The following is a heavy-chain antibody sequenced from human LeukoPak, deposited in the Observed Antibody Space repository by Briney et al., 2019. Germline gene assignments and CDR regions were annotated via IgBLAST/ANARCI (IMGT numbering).Heavy chain of an antibody. CDR3: ARDRYCSGGSCSWGDDFDI. Sequence: SETLSLTCAVYGGSFSGYYWSSIRQPPGKGLEWIGEIQHSRSTNYNPSLKSRVTISVDTSKNQFSLKLSSVTAADTAVYYCARDRYCSGGSCSWGDDFDIWGQGTMVTVSS. J-gene: IGHJ3*02. CDR1: GGSFSGYY. D-gene: IGHD2-15*01. CDR2: IQHSRST. V-gene: IGHV4-34*01.